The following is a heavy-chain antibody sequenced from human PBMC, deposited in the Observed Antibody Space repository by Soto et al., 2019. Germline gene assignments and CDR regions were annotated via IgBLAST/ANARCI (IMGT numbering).Heavy chain of an antibody. V-gene: IGHV4-30-4*01. Sequence: PSETLSLTCTVSGGSISSGDYYWSWIRQPPGKGLEWTGYISYSGRTYYNPSLKSRVTISVDTSKNQFSLKLSSVTAADTAVYYCALTYCGGDCYSHYYYYYGMDVWGQGTTVTVSS. CDR3: ALTYCGGDCYSHYYYYYGMDV. CDR1: GGSISSGDYY. CDR2: ISYSGRT. D-gene: IGHD2-21*02. J-gene: IGHJ6*02.